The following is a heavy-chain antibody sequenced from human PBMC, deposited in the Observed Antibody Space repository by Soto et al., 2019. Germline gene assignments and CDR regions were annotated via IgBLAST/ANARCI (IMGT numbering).Heavy chain of an antibody. D-gene: IGHD6-13*01. CDR3: ARGYGWFDP. V-gene: IGHV3-33*01. CDR2: LWYDGSNK. CDR1: GFTFSSYG. Sequence: ESGGGVVQPGRSLRLSCAASGFTFSSYGMHWVRQAPGKGLEWVAVLWYDGSNKYYADSVKGRFTTSRDNSKNTLYLQMNSLRAEDTAVYYCARGYGWFDPWGQGTLVTVSS. J-gene: IGHJ5*02.